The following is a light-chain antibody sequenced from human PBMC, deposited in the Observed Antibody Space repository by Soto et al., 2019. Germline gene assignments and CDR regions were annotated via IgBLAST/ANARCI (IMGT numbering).Light chain of an antibody. Sequence: EIVLTQSPGTLSLSPGERATLSCRASQSVSSSYLAWYQQKPGQAPSLLIYGASSSATGIPDRFSGSGSGTDFTLTISRLEPEDFAVYYCQQYGSSRVTFGPGTKVDIK. CDR3: QQYGSSRVT. J-gene: IGKJ3*01. V-gene: IGKV3-20*01. CDR1: QSVSSSY. CDR2: GAS.